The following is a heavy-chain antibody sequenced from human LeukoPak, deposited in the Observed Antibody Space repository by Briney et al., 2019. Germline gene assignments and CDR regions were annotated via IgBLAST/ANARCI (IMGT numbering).Heavy chain of an antibody. CDR1: GYTFTSYG. D-gene: IGHD2/OR15-2a*01. Sequence: ASVKVSCKASGYTFTSYGISWVRQAPGQGLEWMGWINPNSGGTNYAQKFQGRVTMTRDTSISTAYMELSRLRSDDTAVYYCARGRDYFPDYWGQGTLVTVSS. J-gene: IGHJ4*02. V-gene: IGHV1-2*02. CDR2: INPNSGGT. CDR3: ARGRDYFPDY.